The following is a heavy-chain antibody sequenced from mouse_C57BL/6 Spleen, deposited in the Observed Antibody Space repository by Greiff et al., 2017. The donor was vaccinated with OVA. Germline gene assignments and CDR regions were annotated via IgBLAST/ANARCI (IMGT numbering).Heavy chain of an antibody. J-gene: IGHJ1*03. CDR2: IDPSDSYT. CDR1: GYTFTSYW. Sequence: QVQLQQPGAELVMPGASVKLSCKASGYTFTSYWMHWVKQRPGQGLEWIGEIDPSDSYTNYNQKFKGKSTLTVDKSSSTAYMQLSSLTSKDSSVYYGARSSATVVAEGYFDVWGTGTTVTVSS. CDR3: ARSSATVVAEGYFDV. V-gene: IGHV1-69*01. D-gene: IGHD1-1*01.